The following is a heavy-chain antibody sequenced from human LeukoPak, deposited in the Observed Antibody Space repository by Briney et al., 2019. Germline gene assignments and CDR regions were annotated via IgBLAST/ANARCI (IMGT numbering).Heavy chain of an antibody. Sequence: PGGSLRLSCAASGFTFSIYDLSWGRQVPGKGLEWVSAISGNGISTYYTDSVKGRFLIFRDNSKNALYLQMNSLRAEDTAVYYCGTLECSLTQPNGLDVWGQGTAVTVS. CDR2: ISGNGIST. J-gene: IGHJ6*02. CDR1: GFTFSIYD. V-gene: IGHV3-23*01. CDR3: GTLECSLTQPNGLDV. D-gene: IGHD2-15*01.